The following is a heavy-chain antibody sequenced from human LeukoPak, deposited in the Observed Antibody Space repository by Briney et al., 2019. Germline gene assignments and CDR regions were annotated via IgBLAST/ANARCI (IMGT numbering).Heavy chain of an antibody. Sequence: PSETLSLTCAVYGGSFSGYYWSWIRQPPGKGLEWIGEINHSGSTNYNPSLKSRVTISVDTSKNQFSLKLSSVTAADTAVYYCASSALEASQTSGYAPQRKNWFDPWGQGALVTVSS. CDR2: INHSGST. D-gene: IGHD2-15*01. CDR1: GGSFSGYY. V-gene: IGHV4-34*01. CDR3: ASSALEASQTSGYAPQRKNWFDP. J-gene: IGHJ5*02.